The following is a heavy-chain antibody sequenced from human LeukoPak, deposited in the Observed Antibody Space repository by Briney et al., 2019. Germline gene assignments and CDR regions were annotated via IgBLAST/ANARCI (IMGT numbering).Heavy chain of an antibody. Sequence: GGSLRLSCAASGFTFSSYSMNWVRQAPGKGLEWVSSISSSSSYIYYADSVKGRFTISRDNAKNSLCLQMNSLRAEDTAVYYCARDPPTYYYGSGRGAFDIWGQGTMVTVSS. CDR1: GFTFSSYS. CDR3: ARDPPTYYYGSGRGAFDI. D-gene: IGHD3-10*01. CDR2: ISSSSSYI. V-gene: IGHV3-21*01. J-gene: IGHJ3*02.